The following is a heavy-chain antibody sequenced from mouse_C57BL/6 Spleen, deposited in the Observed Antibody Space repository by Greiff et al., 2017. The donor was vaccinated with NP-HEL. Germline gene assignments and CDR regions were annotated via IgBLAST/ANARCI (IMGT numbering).Heavy chain of an antibody. CDR2: ISDGGSYT. J-gene: IGHJ2*01. D-gene: IGHD2-4*01. Sequence: EVMLVESGGGLVKPGGSLKLSCAASGFTFSSYAMSWVRQTPEKRLEWVATISDGGSYTYYPDNVKGRFTISRDNAKNNLYLQMSHLKSEDTAMYYCAREIYYDYSFDYWGQGTTLTVSS. V-gene: IGHV5-4*01. CDR3: AREIYYDYSFDY. CDR1: GFTFSSYA.